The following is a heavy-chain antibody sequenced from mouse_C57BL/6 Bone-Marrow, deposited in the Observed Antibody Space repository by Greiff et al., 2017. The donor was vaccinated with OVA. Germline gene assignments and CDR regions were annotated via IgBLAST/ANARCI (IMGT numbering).Heavy chain of an antibody. D-gene: IGHD2-1*01. CDR3: ARGGGNPSYAMDY. J-gene: IGHJ4*01. CDR2: ISDGGSYT. V-gene: IGHV5-4*03. Sequence: EVMLVESGGGLVKPGGSLKLSCAASGFTFSSYAMSWVRQTPEKRLEWVATISDGGSYTYYPDNVKGRFTISRDNAKNNLYLQMSHLKSEDKAMYYCARGGGNPSYAMDYWGQGTSVTVSS. CDR1: GFTFSSYA.